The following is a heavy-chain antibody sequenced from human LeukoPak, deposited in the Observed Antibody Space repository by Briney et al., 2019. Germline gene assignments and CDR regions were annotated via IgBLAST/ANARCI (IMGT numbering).Heavy chain of an antibody. CDR3: ARAISKVSSGWYLCYFDY. V-gene: IGHV3-11*06. Sequence: GGSLRLSCAASGFTFSDYYMSWIRQAPGKGLEWVSYISSSSSYTNYADSVKGRFTTSRDNAKNSLYLQMNSLRAEDTAVYYCARAISKVSSGWYLCYFDYWGQGTLVTVSS. D-gene: IGHD6-19*01. J-gene: IGHJ4*02. CDR2: ISSSSSYT. CDR1: GFTFSDYY.